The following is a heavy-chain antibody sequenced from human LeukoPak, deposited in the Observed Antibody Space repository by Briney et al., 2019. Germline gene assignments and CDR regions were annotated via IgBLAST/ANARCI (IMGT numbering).Heavy chain of an antibody. J-gene: IGHJ4*02. CDR1: GGSISSSSYY. CDR2: IYYSGST. V-gene: IGHV4-39*01. CDR3: STVAGKRFDY. D-gene: IGHD6-19*01. Sequence: SETLSLTCTVSGGSISSSSYYWGWIRQPPGKGLEWIGSIYYSGSTYYNLSPKSRVTISVDTSKNQFSLKLSSVTAADTAVYYCSTVAGKRFDYWGQGTLVTVSS.